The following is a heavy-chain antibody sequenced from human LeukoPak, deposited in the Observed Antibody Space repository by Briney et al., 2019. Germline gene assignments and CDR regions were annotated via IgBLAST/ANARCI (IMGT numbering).Heavy chain of an antibody. V-gene: IGHV4-39*01. D-gene: IGHD3-22*01. CDR3: ARHRPYYYDSSGYYWNYYYYMDV. CDR2: IYYSGST. Sequence: PGGSLRLSCAASGFTFSSYVMYWVRQAPGKGLEWIGSIYYSGSTYYNPSLKSRVTISVDTSKNQFSLKLSSVTAADTAVYYCARHRPYYYDSSGYYWNYYYYMDVWGKGTTVTVSS. CDR1: GFTFSSYVMY. J-gene: IGHJ6*03.